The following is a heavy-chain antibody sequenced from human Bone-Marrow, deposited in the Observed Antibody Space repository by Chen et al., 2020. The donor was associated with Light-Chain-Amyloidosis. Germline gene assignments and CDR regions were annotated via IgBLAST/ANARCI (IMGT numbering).Heavy chain of an antibody. CDR3: ARDPGYSSSWSPGSF. V-gene: IGHV1-18*01. CDR1: GYTFTSYG. CDR2: ISTYNGNT. D-gene: IGHD6-13*01. J-gene: IGHJ4*02. Sequence: QVQLVQSGAEVKKPGASVKVSCKASGYTFTSYGISWVRQAPGQGLEWMGWISTYNGNTNYAQNLQGRVTMTTDTSTSTAYMELRSLRYDDTAVYYCARDPGYSSSWSPGSFWGQGTLVNVSS.